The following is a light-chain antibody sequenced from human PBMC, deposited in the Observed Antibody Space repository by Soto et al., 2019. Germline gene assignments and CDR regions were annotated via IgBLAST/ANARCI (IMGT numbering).Light chain of an antibody. CDR3: QVWDSSSDHPRV. V-gene: IGLV3-21*04. J-gene: IGLJ2*01. CDR1: NIGSKS. CDR2: YDS. Sequence: SYELTQPPSVSVAPGKTARITCGGNNIGSKSVQWYQQKPGQAPVLVIYYDSDRPSGIPERFSGSNSGNTATLTISRVEAGDEADYYCQVWDSSSDHPRVFGGGTKLTVL.